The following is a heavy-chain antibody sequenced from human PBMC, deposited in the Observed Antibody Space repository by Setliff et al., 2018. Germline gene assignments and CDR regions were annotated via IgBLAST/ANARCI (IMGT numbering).Heavy chain of an antibody. Sequence: VASVKVSCKTSGYAFINFYMHWVRQAPGQGLERMGWINNYNMNTNYPQKFLGRVTMTTDTSTSTAYMELRSLRSDDTAVYYCSRLVRYCTTTTCQRLSGGEYWGQGTLVTVPQ. V-gene: IGHV1-18*04. D-gene: IGHD2-8*01. CDR3: SRLVRYCTTTTCQRLSGGEY. CDR1: GYAFINFY. J-gene: IGHJ4*02. CDR2: INNYNMNT.